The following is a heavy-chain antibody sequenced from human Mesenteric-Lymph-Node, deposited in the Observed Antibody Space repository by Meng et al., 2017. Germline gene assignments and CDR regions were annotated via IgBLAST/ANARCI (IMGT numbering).Heavy chain of an antibody. J-gene: IGHJ5*01. CDR1: GGSINNADFY. Sequence: QLQLQESVPGLVKPSQSLALNCTVSGGSINNADFYWTWIRQHPGKGLEWIGYVFHTGHTYYNPSLEGRLSMSIDTSDNQYFLRLNSVTAADTAVYYCGRRMNVAGGWFDSWGQGTLVTVSS. V-gene: IGHV4-31*03. CDR3: GRRMNVAGGWFDS. D-gene: IGHD2-21*01. CDR2: VFHTGHT.